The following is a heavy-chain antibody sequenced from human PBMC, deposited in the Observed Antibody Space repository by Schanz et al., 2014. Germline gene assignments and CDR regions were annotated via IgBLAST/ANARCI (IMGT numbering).Heavy chain of an antibody. CDR3: ARNKYTSGWYYFDY. D-gene: IGHD6-19*01. V-gene: IGHV4-59*08. CDR1: GDSVNSNY. J-gene: IGHJ4*02. Sequence: QVQLQESGPGLVKPSETLSLTCTVSGDSVNSNYWNWIRQSPGRGLEWIGHFYNPGSTNYNPSLKSRPPISIHPSTTQVSLKLPSVTAADTAVYFCARNKYTSGWYYFDYWGQGVLVTVSS. CDR2: FYNPGST.